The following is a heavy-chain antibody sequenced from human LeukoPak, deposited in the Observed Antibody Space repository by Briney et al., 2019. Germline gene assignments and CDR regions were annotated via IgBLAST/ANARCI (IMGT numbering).Heavy chain of an antibody. J-gene: IGHJ4*02. Sequence: SVKVSCKTSGGTFNDYAISWVRRAPGQGFEWMGGLIPIFGRANYAQKFQGRVTIKADESLSTAYMELSSLTSDDTAVYYCATDRGKSAFGLLKPEWGQGTLVTVSS. CDR3: ATDRGKSAFGLLKPE. V-gene: IGHV1-69*13. CDR2: LIPIFGRA. D-gene: IGHD3-10*01. CDR1: GGTFNDYA.